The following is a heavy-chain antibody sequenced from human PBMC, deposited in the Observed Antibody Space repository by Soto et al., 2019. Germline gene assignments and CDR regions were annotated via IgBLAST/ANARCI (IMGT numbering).Heavy chain of an antibody. Sequence: QVQLVQSGAEVKKPGSSVKVSCKASGGSFGKSAINWVRQTPGQVLEWLGGFIPVYRTLNYAQKFQGRVTITAAESTGTAYMTLSSLASDDTAVYYCATGVIWIGYFTVDSWGQGTRVTVSS. CDR3: ATGVIWIGYFTVDS. V-gene: IGHV1-69*01. D-gene: IGHD3-3*01. CDR2: FIPVYRTL. J-gene: IGHJ4*02. CDR1: GGSFGKSA.